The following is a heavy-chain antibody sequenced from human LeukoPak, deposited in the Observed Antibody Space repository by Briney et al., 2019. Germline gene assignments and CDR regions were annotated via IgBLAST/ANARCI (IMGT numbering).Heavy chain of an antibody. Sequence: PGGSLSISCAASGFTVSSNYMSWVRQAPGKGLEWVSVIYSGGSTYYADSVKGRFTISRDNSKNTLYLQMNSLRAEDTAVYYCARESILELSMGYYFDYWGQGTLV. CDR1: GFTVSSNY. J-gene: IGHJ4*02. CDR3: ARESILELSMGYYFDY. V-gene: IGHV3-66*02. CDR2: IYSGGST. D-gene: IGHD3-3*01.